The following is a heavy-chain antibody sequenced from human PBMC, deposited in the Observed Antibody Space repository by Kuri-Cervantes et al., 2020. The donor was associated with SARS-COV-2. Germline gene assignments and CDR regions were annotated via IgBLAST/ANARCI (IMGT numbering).Heavy chain of an antibody. CDR2: ISSSSTI. CDR3: AKEFFSLGWDGGHLEY. Sequence: GGSLRLSCAASGFTFSDYYMNWVRQAPGKGLEWVSSISSSSTIYYADSAKGRFTISRDNAKNPLYLQMNSLRAEDTAVYYCAKEFFSLGWDGGHLEYWGQGTLVTVSS. J-gene: IGHJ4*02. V-gene: IGHV3-69-1*01. D-gene: IGHD3-16*01. CDR1: GFTFSDYY.